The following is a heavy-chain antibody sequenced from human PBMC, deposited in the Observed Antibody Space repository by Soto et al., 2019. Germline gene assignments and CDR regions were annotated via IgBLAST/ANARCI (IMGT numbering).Heavy chain of an antibody. CDR3: ARASPYGDYVSYYDYYMDV. D-gene: IGHD4-17*01. CDR2: ISYSGST. V-gene: IGHV4-59*01. J-gene: IGHJ6*03. CDR1: GGSISSYY. Sequence: QVQLQESGPGLVKPSETLSLTCTVSGGSISSYYWSWIRQPPGKGLEWIGYISYSGSTNYNPSLKSRVTISVDTAKNQCSLKLSSVTAADTAVYYCARASPYGDYVSYYDYYMDVWGKGTTVTVSS.